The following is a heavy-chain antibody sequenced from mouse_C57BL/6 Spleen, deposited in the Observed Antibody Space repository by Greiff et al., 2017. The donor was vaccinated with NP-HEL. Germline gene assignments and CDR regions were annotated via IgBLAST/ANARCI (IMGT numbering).Heavy chain of an antibody. CDR2: ISSGSSTI. CDR3: AREYYGLDY. V-gene: IGHV5-17*01. J-gene: IGHJ2*01. D-gene: IGHD1-1*01. Sequence: EVKLMESGGGLVKPGGSLKLSCAASGFTFSDYGMHWVRQAPETGLEWVAYISSGSSTIYYADTVKGRFTISRDNAKNTLFLQMTSLRSEDTAMYYCAREYYGLDYWGQGTTLTVSS. CDR1: GFTFSDYG.